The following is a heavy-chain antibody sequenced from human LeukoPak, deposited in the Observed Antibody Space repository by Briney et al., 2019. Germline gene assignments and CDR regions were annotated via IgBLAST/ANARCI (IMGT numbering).Heavy chain of an antibody. Sequence: ASVKVSCKASGYTFTSYDINWVRQATGQGLEWMGWMNPNSGNTGYAQKFQGRVTMTRNTSISTAYMELSSLRSEDTAVYYCARDGKPSSTSLLTWFDPWGQGTLVTVSS. J-gene: IGHJ5*02. CDR3: ARDGKPSSTSLLTWFDP. V-gene: IGHV1-8*01. CDR1: GYTFTSYD. CDR2: MNPNSGNT. D-gene: IGHD2-2*01.